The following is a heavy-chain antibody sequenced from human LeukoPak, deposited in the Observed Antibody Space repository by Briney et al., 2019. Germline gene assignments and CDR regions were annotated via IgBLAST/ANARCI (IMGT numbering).Heavy chain of an antibody. CDR2: IYYTGSS. V-gene: IGHV4-59*01. Sequence: SETLSLTCTVSGVSLSSYYWSWLRQPPGKGLEWIGYIYYTGSSNYNPSLKSRATISVDTSKNHFSLKLSSVTAADTAVYYCVKGRDGYDLWGQGTLVTVSS. J-gene: IGHJ4*02. CDR1: GVSLSSYY. D-gene: IGHD5-24*01. CDR3: VKGRDGYDL.